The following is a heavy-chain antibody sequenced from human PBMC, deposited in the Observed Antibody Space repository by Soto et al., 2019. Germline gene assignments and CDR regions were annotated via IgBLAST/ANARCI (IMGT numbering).Heavy chain of an antibody. CDR1: GYSFTNYW. J-gene: IGHJ4*02. CDR2: IYPGNSDT. D-gene: IGHD3-22*01. V-gene: IGHV5-51*01. Sequence: GESLKISCTGSGYSFTNYWIAWVRQMPGKGLEWMGMIYPGNSDTTYSPSFQGQVTMSADKSINTAYLQWSSLKASDTAMYYCARRLLGYYDSSGYLAFDYWGQGTLVTVSS. CDR3: ARRLLGYYDSSGYLAFDY.